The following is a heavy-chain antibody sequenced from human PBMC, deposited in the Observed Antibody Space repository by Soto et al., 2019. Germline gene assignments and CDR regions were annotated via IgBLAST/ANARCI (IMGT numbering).Heavy chain of an antibody. J-gene: IGHJ5*02. CDR3: ARSRGYSSSWYLSHWFDP. V-gene: IGHV4-34*01. D-gene: IGHD6-13*01. Sequence: PSETLSLTCAVYGGSFSGYYWSWIRQPPGKGLEWIGEINHSGSTNYNPSLKSRVTISVDTSKNQFSLKLSSVTAADTAVYYCARSRGYSSSWYLSHWFDPWGQGTLVTVSS. CDR2: INHSGST. CDR1: GGSFSGYY.